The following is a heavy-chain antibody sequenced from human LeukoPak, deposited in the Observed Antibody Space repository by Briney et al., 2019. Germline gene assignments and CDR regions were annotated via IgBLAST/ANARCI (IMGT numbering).Heavy chain of an antibody. V-gene: IGHV4-39*07. D-gene: IGHD2-15*01. CDR1: GGSISSSSYY. J-gene: IGHJ5*02. CDR2: IYYSGST. CDR3: ASPGGSLNWFDP. Sequence: SETLSLTCTVSGGSISSSSYYWGWIRQPPGKGLEWIGSIYYSGSTYYNPSIKSRVTISIDTSKNQFSLKLSSVTAADTAVYYCASPGGSLNWFDPWGQGTLVTVSS.